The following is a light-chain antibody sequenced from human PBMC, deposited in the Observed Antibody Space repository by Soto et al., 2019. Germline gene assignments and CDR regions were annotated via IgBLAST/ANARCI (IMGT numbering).Light chain of an antibody. CDR3: HQRSKWPLT. CDR2: DAA. Sequence: EIVLTQSPVTLSLSPGERATLSCRASLSVSTSLDWYQQKPGQSPRLLIYDAAHSDTGIPVRFSGGGSGTDFTLTISSLEPGDSAVYYGHQRSKWPLTFGGGPKVEIK. CDR1: LSVSTS. V-gene: IGKV3-11*01. J-gene: IGKJ4*01.